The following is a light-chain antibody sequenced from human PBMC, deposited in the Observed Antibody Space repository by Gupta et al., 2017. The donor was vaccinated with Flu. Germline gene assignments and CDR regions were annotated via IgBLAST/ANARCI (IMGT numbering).Light chain of an antibody. CDR1: PNILSSYNSNSY. Sequence: VTATIEDRATPNILSSYNSNSYLAWYQQKPGQPPKLLIYCASTRQTGVPARFSGSGSGTDFTLTISSLQAEDFAVYYCQQYYSTPRTFGQGTKVEIK. CDR3: QQYYSTPRT. V-gene: IGKV4-1*01. CDR2: CAS. J-gene: IGKJ1*01.